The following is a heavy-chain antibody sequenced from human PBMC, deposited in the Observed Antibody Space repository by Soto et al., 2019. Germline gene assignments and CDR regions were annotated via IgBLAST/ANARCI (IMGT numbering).Heavy chain of an antibody. Sequence: PGGSLRLSCAASVFIVSSTYMSCVRQAPGKGLEWVATLSNGGTTHYADSVKGRFTVSRDTSKNTLDLQMNTLRVDDTAVYYCARDHAFGGYDYRGQGTLVTVSS. V-gene: IGHV3-53*01. J-gene: IGHJ4*02. CDR3: ARDHAFGGYDY. CDR2: LSNGGTT. D-gene: IGHD5-12*01. CDR1: VFIVSSTY.